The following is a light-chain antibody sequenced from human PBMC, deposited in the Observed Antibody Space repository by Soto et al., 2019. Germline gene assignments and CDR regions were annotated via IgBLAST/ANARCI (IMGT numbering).Light chain of an antibody. Sequence: QSALTQPPSASGSPGQSVTISCTGTSSDVGGYTYVSWYQQYPGKAPKLIIYEVYKRPSGIPDRFAGSKSGNTASLTVSGLQAEDEADYYCTSYAGSNTYVFGTGTKSPS. CDR1: SSDVGGYTY. J-gene: IGLJ1*01. V-gene: IGLV2-8*01. CDR2: EVY. CDR3: TSYAGSNTYV.